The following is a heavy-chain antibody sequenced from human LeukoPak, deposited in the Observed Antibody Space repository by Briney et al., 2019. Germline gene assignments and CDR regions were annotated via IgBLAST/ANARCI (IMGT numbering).Heavy chain of an antibody. CDR3: ARGAMVRGARDFDY. V-gene: IGHV1-18*01. Sequence: ASVKVSCKASGGTFNSYAISWVRQAPGQGLEWMGWISAYNGNTNYAQKLQGRVTMTTDTSTSTAYMELRSLRSDDTAVYYCARGAMVRGARDFDYWGQGTLVTVSS. J-gene: IGHJ4*02. CDR2: ISAYNGNT. D-gene: IGHD3-10*01. CDR1: GGTFNSYA.